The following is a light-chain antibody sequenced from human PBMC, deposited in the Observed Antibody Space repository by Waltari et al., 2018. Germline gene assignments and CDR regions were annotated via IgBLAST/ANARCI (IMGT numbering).Light chain of an antibody. Sequence: EIVLTQSPGTLSLSPGERATLSCRASQSVSRSLAWYQQKSGQAPRLLIYGASSRATGVPDRFSCSGSWTDFRLPISSLEPDPLPLSYCQPSVPLSVTYGQGTKVAIK. J-gene: IGKJ1*01. CDR2: GAS. CDR3: QPSVPLSVT. V-gene: IGKV3-20*01. CDR1: QSVSRS.